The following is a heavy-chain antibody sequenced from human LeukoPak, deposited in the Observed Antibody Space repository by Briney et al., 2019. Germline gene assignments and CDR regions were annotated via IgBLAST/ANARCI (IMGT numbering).Heavy chain of an antibody. CDR3: ARVHRGYEALDV. CDR1: GGSISSSNYN. Sequence: SETLSLTCTVSGGSISSSNYNWGWIRQPPGRGLEWIGYMYYSGSTNHNPSLKSRVTISVDTSKNQVSLKLSSVTAADTAVYYCARVHRGYEALDVWGQGTMVTVSS. D-gene: IGHD3-10*01. V-gene: IGHV4-61*05. CDR2: MYYSGST. J-gene: IGHJ3*01.